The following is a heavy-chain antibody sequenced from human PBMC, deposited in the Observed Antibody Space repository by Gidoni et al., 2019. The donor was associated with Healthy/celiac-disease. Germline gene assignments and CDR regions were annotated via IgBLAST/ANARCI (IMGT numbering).Heavy chain of an antibody. CDR1: GGSFSGYY. CDR3: ARGGGPSYY. J-gene: IGHJ4*02. Sequence: QVQLQQWGAGLLKPSETLSLTCAAYGGSFSGYYWSWSRQPPGKGLEWIGEINHSGSTNYNPALKSRVTISVDTSKNQFSLKLSSVTAADTAVYYCARGGGPSYYWGQGTLVTVSS. CDR2: INHSGST. V-gene: IGHV4-34*01. D-gene: IGHD3-10*01.